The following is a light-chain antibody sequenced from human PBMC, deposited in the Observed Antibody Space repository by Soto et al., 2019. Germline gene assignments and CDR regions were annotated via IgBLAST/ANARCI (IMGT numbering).Light chain of an antibody. J-gene: IGLJ2*01. CDR3: CSYAGSRTFVV. Sequence: QSALTEPASVSGSPGQSITISCTGTSSDVGSYNLVSWYQQHPGKAPKLMIYEDTKRPSGVSNRFSGTKSGNTASLTISGRQADDEADYYCCSYAGSRTFVVFGGGTKVTVL. V-gene: IGLV2-23*02. CDR2: EDT. CDR1: SSDVGSYNL.